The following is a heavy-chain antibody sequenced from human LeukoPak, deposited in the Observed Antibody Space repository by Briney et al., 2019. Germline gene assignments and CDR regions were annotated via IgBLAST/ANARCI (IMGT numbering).Heavy chain of an antibody. CDR3: ARCGGVVGAPFDL. J-gene: IGHJ2*01. V-gene: IGHV4-34*01. D-gene: IGHD3-16*01. CDR1: GGSLNNYF. CDR2: VSDSGRS. Sequence: SEPLSLTCAVSGGSLNNYFWNWIRQAPGKGLEWIGEVSDSGRSNYNPSLESRLTISVDTSKDQFSLNLYSVTAADTAVYYCARCGGVVGAPFDLWGRGTLVTVSS.